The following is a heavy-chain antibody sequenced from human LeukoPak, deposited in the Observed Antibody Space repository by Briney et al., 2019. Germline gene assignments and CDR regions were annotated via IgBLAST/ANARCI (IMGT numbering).Heavy chain of an antibody. CDR3: ARDEVIAGFDY. CDR2: INPNSGGT. CDR1: GYTFTRYY. J-gene: IGHJ4*02. D-gene: IGHD2-15*01. V-gene: IGHV1-2*02. Sequence: ASVKVSCKASGYTFTRYYMHWVRQAPGQGREWMGWINPNSGGTNYAQKFQGRVTMTRDTSISTAYMELSRLRSDDTAVYYCARDEVIAGFDYWGQGTLVTVSS.